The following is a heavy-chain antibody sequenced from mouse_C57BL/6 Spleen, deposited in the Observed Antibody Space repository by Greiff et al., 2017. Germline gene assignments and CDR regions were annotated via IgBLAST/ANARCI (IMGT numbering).Heavy chain of an antibody. V-gene: IGHV1-64*01. Sequence: QVQLKQSGAELVKPGASVKLSCKASGYTFTSYWMHWVKQRPGQGLEWIGMIHPNSGSTNYNEKFKSKATLTVDKSSSTAYMQLSSLTSEDSAVYYCARWDSSGYPFDYWGQGTTLTVSS. CDR3: ARWDSSGYPFDY. D-gene: IGHD3-2*02. CDR1: GYTFTSYW. J-gene: IGHJ2*01. CDR2: IHPNSGST.